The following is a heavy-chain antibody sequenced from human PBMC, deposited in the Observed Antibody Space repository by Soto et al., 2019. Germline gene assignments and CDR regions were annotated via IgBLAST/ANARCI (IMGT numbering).Heavy chain of an antibody. CDR2: IIPIFGTA. D-gene: IGHD4-17*01. CDR3: ARIIHDYANHYHYGMHX. J-gene: IGHJ6*02. CDR1: GGTFSSYA. V-gene: IGHV1-69*13. Sequence: SVKVSCNASGGTFSSYAISWVRQAPGQGLEWMGVIIPIFGTANYAKKLKGRVKITAEEYTSTAYMELSSLRSEDTAVYYCARIIHDYANHYHYGMHXWGQVTTFTVS.